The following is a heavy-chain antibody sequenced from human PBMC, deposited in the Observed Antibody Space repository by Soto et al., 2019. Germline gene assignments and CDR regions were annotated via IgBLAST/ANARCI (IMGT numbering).Heavy chain of an antibody. D-gene: IGHD3-22*01. CDR1: GYTFSNFA. J-gene: IGHJ4*02. CDR3: ARARYYDSSGYYDDY. Sequence: GASVKVSCKASGYTFSNFAMHWVRQAPGQRLEWMGWINAGNWNTKYSQKFQGRVTMTTDTSTSTAYMELRSLRSDDTAVYYCARARYYDSSGYYDDYWGQGTLVTVSS. CDR2: INAGNWNT. V-gene: IGHV1-3*01.